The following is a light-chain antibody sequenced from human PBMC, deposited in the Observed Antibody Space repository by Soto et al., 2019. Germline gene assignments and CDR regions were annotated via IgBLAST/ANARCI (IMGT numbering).Light chain of an antibody. CDR3: QQYDNIRVT. CDR2: DAS. Sequence: GERVTITGQASRDITNYLNWYQQKPGKAPKLLISDASILETGVPSRFSGSGSGTDFTFTISSLQPEDIATYYCQQYDNIRVTFGQGTRLEI. J-gene: IGKJ5*01. V-gene: IGKV1-33*01. CDR1: RDITNY.